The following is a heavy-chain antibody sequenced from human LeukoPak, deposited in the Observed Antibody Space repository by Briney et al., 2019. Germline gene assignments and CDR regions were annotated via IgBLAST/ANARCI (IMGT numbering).Heavy chain of an antibody. J-gene: IGHJ4*02. CDR1: GYTFTGYY. CDR3: ARGSMIVVVKYFDY. CDR2: INPNSGGT. D-gene: IGHD3-22*01. V-gene: IGHV1-2*02. Sequence: GASVTVSFKASGYTFTGYYMHWVRQAPGQGLEWMGWINPNSGGTNYAQKFQGRVTMTRDTSISTAYMELSRLRSDDTAVYYCARGSMIVVVKYFDYWGQGTLVTVSS.